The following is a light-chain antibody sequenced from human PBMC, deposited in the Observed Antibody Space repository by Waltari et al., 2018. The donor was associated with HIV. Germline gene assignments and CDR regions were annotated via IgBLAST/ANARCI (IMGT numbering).Light chain of an antibody. CDR1: QSVSSN. V-gene: IGKV3-15*01. CDR2: GAS. Sequence: EIVMTQSPATLSVSPGEGATLSCRASQSVSSNVGWYQQKPGQPPRLLIYGASTRATGVPDRFSGIGSGTEFTLTISRLEPEEFAVYYCQQYNKWPPLTFGGGTKVEIK. CDR3: QQYNKWPPLT. J-gene: IGKJ4*01.